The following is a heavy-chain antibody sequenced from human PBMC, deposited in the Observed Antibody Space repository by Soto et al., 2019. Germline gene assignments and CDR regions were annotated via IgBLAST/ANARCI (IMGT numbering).Heavy chain of an antibody. CDR2: IYWYDDK. CDR1: GFSLSTHGVG. D-gene: IGHD2-15*01. J-gene: IGHJ5*01. Sequence: QITLKESGPTLVKPTQTLTLTCTFSGFSLSTHGVGVGWVRQPAGKALEWLALIYWYDDKRYSASLNSRLTITKDTSTNQVVLTMTNMDPVDTATYYCAHAMLYCTGGSCATWFDSWGQGTLVTVSS. CDR3: AHAMLYCTGGSCATWFDS. V-gene: IGHV2-5*01.